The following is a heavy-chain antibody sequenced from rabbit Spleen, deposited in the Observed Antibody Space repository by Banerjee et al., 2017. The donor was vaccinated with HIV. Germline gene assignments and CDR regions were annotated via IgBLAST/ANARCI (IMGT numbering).Heavy chain of an antibody. CDR3: ARTTYGYDDYADLYYAAMDL. CDR2: INAVTGKA. V-gene: IGHV1S45*01. D-gene: IGHD6-1*01. Sequence: QEQLVESGGGLVKPEGSLKLSCTASGFSFSNKAVMCWVRQTPGKGLEWIACINAVTGKAVYASWAKGRFTSSKTSSTTLTLQMTSLTAADTATYFCARTTYGYDDYADLYYAAMDLWGPGTLVTVS. CDR1: GFSFSNKAV. J-gene: IGHJ6*01.